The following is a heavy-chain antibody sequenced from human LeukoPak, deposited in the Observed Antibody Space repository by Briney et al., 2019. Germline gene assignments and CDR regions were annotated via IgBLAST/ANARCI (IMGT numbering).Heavy chain of an antibody. CDR2: ISSSGSTI. J-gene: IGHJ6*03. Sequence: PGGSLRLSCAASGFTFSDYYMSWIRQAPGKGLEWVSYISSSGSTIYYADSVKGRFTISRDNAKNSLYLQMNSLRAEDTAVYYFATQGQQLAYYMDVWGKGTTVTVSS. CDR1: GFTFSDYY. V-gene: IGHV3-11*01. D-gene: IGHD6-13*01. CDR3: ATQGQQLAYYMDV.